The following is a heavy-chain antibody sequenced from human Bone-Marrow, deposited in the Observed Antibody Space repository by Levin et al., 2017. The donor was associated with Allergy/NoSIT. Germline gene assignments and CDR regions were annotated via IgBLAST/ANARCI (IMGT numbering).Heavy chain of an antibody. Sequence: KPSETLSLTCTVSGGSISSSSYYWGWIRQPPGKGLEWIGSIYYSGSTYYDPSLKSRVTISVDTSKNQFSLKLSSVTAADTAVYYCARREAMDSDAFDIWGQGTMVTVSS. D-gene: IGHD5-18*01. J-gene: IGHJ3*02. CDR2: IYYSGST. CDR1: GGSISSSSYY. CDR3: ARREAMDSDAFDI. V-gene: IGHV4-39*01.